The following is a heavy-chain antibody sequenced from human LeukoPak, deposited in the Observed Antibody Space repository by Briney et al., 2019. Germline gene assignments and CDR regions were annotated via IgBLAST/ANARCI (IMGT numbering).Heavy chain of an antibody. V-gene: IGHV3-33*06. J-gene: IGHJ5*02. CDR3: AKDAQRGFDYSNSLQS. D-gene: IGHD4-11*01. CDR1: GFTFSHYG. CDR2: IWSDATNM. Sequence: PGGSLRLSCATSGFTFSHYGMHWVRQAPGKGLEWVTVIWSDATNMYYGDSVKGRFVISRDNSKNTIYLQMNSLRVGDTAVYYCAKDAQRGFDYSNSLQSWGQGTLVTVSS.